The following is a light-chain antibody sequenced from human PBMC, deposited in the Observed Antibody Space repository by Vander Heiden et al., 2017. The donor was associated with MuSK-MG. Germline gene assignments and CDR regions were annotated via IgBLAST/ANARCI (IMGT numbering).Light chain of an antibody. J-gene: IGKJ1*01. V-gene: IGKV3-11*01. CDR1: QSVSSY. CDR2: DAS. CDR3: LQRSNWLWT. Sequence: EIVLTQSPATLSLSPGERATLSCRAGQSVSSYLAWYQQKPGQAPRLLIYDASNRATGIPARFSGSGSGTDFTLTISSLEPEDFAVYYCLQRSNWLWTFGQGTKVEIK.